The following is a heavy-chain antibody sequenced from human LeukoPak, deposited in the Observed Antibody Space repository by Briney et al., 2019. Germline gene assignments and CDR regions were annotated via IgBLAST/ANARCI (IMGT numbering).Heavy chain of an antibody. V-gene: IGHV3-66*02. CDR3: ARVFDFWSGLSYFDY. CDR2: IYSDGST. J-gene: IGHJ4*02. Sequence: GGSLRLSCAASGFTVSSNYISWVRQAPGKGLEWVSVIYSDGSTYYADSVEGRFTISRDSSKNTLYLQMNSLRVEDTAVYYCARVFDFWSGLSYFDYWGQGTLVTVSS. CDR1: GFTVSSNY. D-gene: IGHD3-3*01.